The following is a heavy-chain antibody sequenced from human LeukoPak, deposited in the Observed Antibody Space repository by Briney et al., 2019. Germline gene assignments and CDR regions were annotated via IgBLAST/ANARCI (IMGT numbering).Heavy chain of an antibody. D-gene: IGHD1-26*01. CDR3: ARGGYSGTYYFDY. Sequence: PGRSLRLSCAASGFTFSPYGMHWVRQAPGKGLEWVAVVWYDGSNIHYVDSVKGRFTISRDNSKSTLYLQMNSLTAEDTAVYYCARGGYSGTYYFDYWGQGTPVTVSS. CDR1: GFTFSPYG. J-gene: IGHJ4*02. CDR2: VWYDGSNI. V-gene: IGHV3-33*01.